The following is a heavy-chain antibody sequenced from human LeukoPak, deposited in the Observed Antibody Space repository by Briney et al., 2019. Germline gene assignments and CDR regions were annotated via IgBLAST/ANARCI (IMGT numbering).Heavy chain of an antibody. J-gene: IGHJ4*02. D-gene: IGHD3-22*01. V-gene: IGHV4-59*01. CDR3: ASYDRRPSSGYFDY. Sequence: SETLSLTCTVSGGSISSYHWSWIRQPPGKGLEWIGYISYTGSTNHNPSLRSRVTISVDTSKNQFSLKLSSVSAADTAVYYCASYDRRPSSGYFDYWGQGTLVTVSS. CDR1: GGSISSYH. CDR2: ISYTGST.